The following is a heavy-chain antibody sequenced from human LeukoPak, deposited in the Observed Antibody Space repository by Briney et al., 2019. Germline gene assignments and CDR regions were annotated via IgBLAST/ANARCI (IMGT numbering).Heavy chain of an antibody. Sequence: GGSLRLSCAASGFTFSSYAMSWVGQAPGKGREGVSAISGSGGSTHYADSVKGRFTISRDNSKNTLYLQMNSLRAEDTAVYYCANLAAAVINGVDYWGQGTLVTVSS. D-gene: IGHD6-13*01. J-gene: IGHJ4*02. V-gene: IGHV3-23*01. CDR2: ISGSGGST. CDR1: GFTFSSYA. CDR3: ANLAAAVINGVDY.